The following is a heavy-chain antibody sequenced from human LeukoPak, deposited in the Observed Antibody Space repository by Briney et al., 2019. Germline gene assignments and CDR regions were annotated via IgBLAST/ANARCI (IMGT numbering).Heavy chain of an antibody. CDR2: IYPCDSDT. Sequence: GESLKISCKGSGYSFTSYWIGWVRQMPGKGLEWMGIIYPCDSDTRYSPSFQGQVTISADKSISTAYLQWSSLKASDTAMYYCARLTIAAAGANWFDPWGQGTLVTVSS. CDR3: ARLTIAAAGANWFDP. J-gene: IGHJ5*02. V-gene: IGHV5-51*01. CDR1: GYSFTSYW. D-gene: IGHD6-13*01.